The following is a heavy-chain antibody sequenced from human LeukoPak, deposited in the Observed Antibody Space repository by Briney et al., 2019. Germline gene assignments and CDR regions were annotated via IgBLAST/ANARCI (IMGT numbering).Heavy chain of an antibody. CDR3: ARSFYDILTGYPDYYFDY. J-gene: IGHJ4*02. V-gene: IGHV1-8*01. CDR2: MNPNSGNT. D-gene: IGHD3-9*01. CDR1: GYTFTSYD. Sequence: ASVTVSFKASGYTFTSYDINWVRQATGQGLEWMGWMNPNSGNTGYAQKFQGRVTMTRNTSISTAYMELSSLRSEDTAVYYCARSFYDILTGYPDYYFDYWGQGTLVTVSS.